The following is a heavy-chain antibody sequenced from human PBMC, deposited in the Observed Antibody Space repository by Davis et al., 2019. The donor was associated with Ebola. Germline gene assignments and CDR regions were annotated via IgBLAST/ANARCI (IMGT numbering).Heavy chain of an antibody. J-gene: IGHJ4*02. CDR1: GGSISSYY. CDR2: IYYSGST. V-gene: IGHV4-59*04. D-gene: IGHD5-18*01. Sequence: GSLRLSCTVSGGSISSYYWSWIRQPPGKGLEWIGYIYYSGSTYYNPSLKSRVIISIDTSKSQFSLKLSSVTAADTALYYCARKSGGGTSYGFDYWGQGILVTISS. CDR3: ARKSGGGTSYGFDY.